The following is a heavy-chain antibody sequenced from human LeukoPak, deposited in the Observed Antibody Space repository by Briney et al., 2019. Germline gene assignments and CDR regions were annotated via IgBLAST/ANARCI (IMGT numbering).Heavy chain of an antibody. CDR2: IYYSGST. J-gene: IGHJ4*02. Sequence: SETLSLTCTVSGGSISSYYWSWIRQPPGKGLEWIGYIYYSGSTNYNPSLKSRVTISVDTSKNQFSLKLSSVTAADTAVYYCARGPTRYSGSYGRLDYWGQGTLVTVSS. CDR3: ARGPTRYSGSYGRLDY. V-gene: IGHV4-59*08. CDR1: GGSISSYY. D-gene: IGHD1-26*01.